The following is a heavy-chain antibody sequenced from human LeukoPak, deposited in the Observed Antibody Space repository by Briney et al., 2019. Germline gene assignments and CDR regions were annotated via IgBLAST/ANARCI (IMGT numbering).Heavy chain of an antibody. Sequence: GGSLRLSCAASGFTFSDYYMSWIHQSPGKGLELVSHISSSSSYTNYADSVKGRFTISRDNAKNSLYLQMNSLRAEDTAVYFFTKKTAYEILTGHVWGQGTTFTVSS. D-gene: IGHD3-9*01. CDR3: TKKTAYEILTGHV. CDR2: ISSSSSYT. J-gene: IGHJ6*02. CDR1: GFTFSDYY. V-gene: IGHV3-11*03.